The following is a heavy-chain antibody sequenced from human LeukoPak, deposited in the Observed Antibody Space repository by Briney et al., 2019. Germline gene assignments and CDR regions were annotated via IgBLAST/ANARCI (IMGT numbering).Heavy chain of an antibody. Sequence: PGGSLRPSCAASGITFSSYAMSWFRQAPGKGLEWVSAISGSGGSTYYADSVEGRFTISRDNSKNTLYLQMNSLRAEDTAVYYCAKFARWYQLPARYWGGGPVVTVSS. CDR2: ISGSGGST. D-gene: IGHD2-2*01. V-gene: IGHV3-23*01. J-gene: IGHJ4*02. CDR3: AKFARWYQLPARY. CDR1: GITFSSYA.